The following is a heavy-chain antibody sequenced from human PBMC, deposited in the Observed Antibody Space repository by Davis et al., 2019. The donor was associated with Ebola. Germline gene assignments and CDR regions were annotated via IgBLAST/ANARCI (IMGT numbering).Heavy chain of an antibody. D-gene: IGHD1-26*01. J-gene: IGHJ6*02. CDR2: ISSSSYI. Sequence: GESLKISCAASGFTFSSYSMNWVRQAPGKGLEWVSSISSSSYIYYADSVKGRFTISRDNAKNSLYLQMNSLRDEDTAVYYCARVLSGSYYNYYYGMDVWGQGTTVTVSS. CDR1: GFTFSSYS. CDR3: ARVLSGSYYNYYYGMDV. V-gene: IGHV3-21*01.